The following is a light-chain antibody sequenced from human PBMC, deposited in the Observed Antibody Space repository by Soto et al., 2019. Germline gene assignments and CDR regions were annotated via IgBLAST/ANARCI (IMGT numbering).Light chain of an antibody. Sequence: QSVLTQPPSVSGAPGQTITISCTGSSSNIGADFGVHWYQQLPGAAPKLMIYEGSKRPSGVSNRSSGSKSGNTASLTISGLQAEDEADYYCCSYAGSSTWVFGGGTKLTVL. V-gene: IGLV2-23*01. CDR3: CSYAGSSTWV. J-gene: IGLJ3*02. CDR1: SSNIGADFG. CDR2: EGS.